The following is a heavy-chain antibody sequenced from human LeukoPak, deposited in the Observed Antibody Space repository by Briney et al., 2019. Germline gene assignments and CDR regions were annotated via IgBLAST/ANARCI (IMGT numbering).Heavy chain of an antibody. V-gene: IGHV1-8*01. CDR1: GYTFTSYD. CDR3: ARGRAVATTADKKKGIGY. J-gene: IGHJ4*02. Sequence: ASVKVSCKASGYTFTSYDINWVRQATGQGLEWMGWMNPNSGNTGYAQKFQGRVTMTRNTSISTAYMELSSLRSEDTAVYYCARGRAVATTADKKKGIGYWGQGTLVTVSS. D-gene: IGHD5-12*01. CDR2: MNPNSGNT.